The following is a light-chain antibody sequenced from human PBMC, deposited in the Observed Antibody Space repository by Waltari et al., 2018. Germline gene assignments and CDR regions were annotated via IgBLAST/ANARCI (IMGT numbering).Light chain of an antibody. V-gene: IGLV2-14*03. Sequence: QSALTQPASVSGSPGQAITISCTGPGSDIVGYNYVSWYQQHPGKAPKLLIYGVSSRSSVVCNRFSVSKSGYAASLTISGLQAEDEAHYYCSSFTSTNTWVFGGGTKLTVL. CDR2: GVS. CDR3: SSFTSTNTWV. CDR1: GSDIVGYNY. J-gene: IGLJ3*02.